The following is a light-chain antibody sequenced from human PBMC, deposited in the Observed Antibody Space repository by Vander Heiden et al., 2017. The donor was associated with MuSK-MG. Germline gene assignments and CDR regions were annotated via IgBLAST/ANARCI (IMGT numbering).Light chain of an antibody. CDR3: QQEDSTPRT. J-gene: IGKJ1*01. CDR2: WVS. Sequence: DIVMTQSPDSLAVSLGERATIKCKSSQSVLYSSNNKNYLAWYQQKTGQPPKLLIYWVSTRESGVPDRFSGSGSGTDFTLTISILQAEDVAVYYCQQEDSTPRTFGQGTKVEIK. CDR1: QSVLYSSNNKNY. V-gene: IGKV4-1*01.